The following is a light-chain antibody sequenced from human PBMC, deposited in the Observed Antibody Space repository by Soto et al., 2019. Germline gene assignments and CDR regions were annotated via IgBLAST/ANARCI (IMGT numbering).Light chain of an antibody. Sequence: DIQVTNTPSFLSASVGGRVTITFRASQRIDNFRNLYQQKPWKAPKLLIYGASSLQSVVPSRFSGSGSGTDFPLTILSPHPEDSATYHRHQRYQNSLSSFGQGTKV. CDR2: GAS. J-gene: IGKJ2*01. CDR1: QRIDNF. CDR3: HQRYQNSLSS. V-gene: IGKV1-39*01.